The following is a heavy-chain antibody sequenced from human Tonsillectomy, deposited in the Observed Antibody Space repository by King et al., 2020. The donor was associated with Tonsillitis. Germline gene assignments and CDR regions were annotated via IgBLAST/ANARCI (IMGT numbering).Heavy chain of an antibody. D-gene: IGHD6-13*01. CDR1: GFSIRSGGVA. J-gene: IGHJ3*01. CDR3: ARLNSWGNAFDL. CDR2: IYGNDDK. Sequence: ITLQESGPTLVKPPQTLTLTCTLSGFSIRSGGVAVGWIRQPPGKALEWLALIYGNDDKRYRPSLRTRFTITKDTSKNQVVLTVTNMDPVDTATYYCARLNSWGNAFDLWGRGTMVTVSS. V-gene: IGHV2-5*01.